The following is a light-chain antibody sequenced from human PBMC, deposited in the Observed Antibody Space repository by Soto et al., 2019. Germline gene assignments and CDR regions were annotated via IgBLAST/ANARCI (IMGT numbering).Light chain of an antibody. J-gene: IGLJ1*01. CDR1: SSDIGGHHF. CDR3: SSYTSSSLYV. CDR2: EVT. V-gene: IGLV2-14*01. Sequence: QSVLTQPASVSGSPGQSITISCTGTSSDIGGHHFVSWYQQQSGKAPKHVIYEVTDRPSGVSDRFSGSKSGNTASLTISGLQPEDEADYYCSSYTSSSLYVFGTGTKVTVL.